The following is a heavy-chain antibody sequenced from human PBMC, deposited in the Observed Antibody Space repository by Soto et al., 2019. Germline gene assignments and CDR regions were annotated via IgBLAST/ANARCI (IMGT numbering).Heavy chain of an antibody. V-gene: IGHV4-59*01. CDR2: IYYTGNT. J-gene: IGHJ4*02. CDR1: GGSISPYY. D-gene: IGHD3-22*01. Sequence: QVQLQESGPGLVKPSETLSLTCTVSGGSISPYYWSWIRQPPGKGLEWSGYIYYTGNTNYNPSLMSRVTIALDTSKNQFSLKLGSVTAADTALYYFSRSDYYDTSGHYDYWGQGTLVTVSS. CDR3: SRSDYYDTSGHYDY.